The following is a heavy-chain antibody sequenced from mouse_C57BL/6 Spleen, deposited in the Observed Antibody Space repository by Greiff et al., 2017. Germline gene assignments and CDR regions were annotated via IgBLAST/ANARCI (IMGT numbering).Heavy chain of an antibody. Sequence: VQLKESGPGLVKPSQSLSLTCSVTGYSITSGYYWNWIRQFPGNKLEWMGYISDDGSNNYNPSLKNRISITRDTSKNQFFLKLNSVTTEDTATYYCARDPGYGGYYFDYWGQGTTLTVSS. CDR1: GYSITSGYY. V-gene: IGHV3-6*01. CDR3: ARDPGYGGYYFDY. CDR2: ISDDGSN. J-gene: IGHJ2*01. D-gene: IGHD3-2*02.